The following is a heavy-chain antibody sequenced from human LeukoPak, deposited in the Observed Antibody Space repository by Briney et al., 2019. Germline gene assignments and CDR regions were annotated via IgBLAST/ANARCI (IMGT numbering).Heavy chain of an antibody. CDR2: IYPGDSDT. J-gene: IGHJ5*02. CDR3: ARRLQQNSFDP. V-gene: IGHV5-51*01. CDR1: GYSFTMYW. D-gene: IGHD4-11*01. Sequence: GESLRISCKGSGYSFTMYWIGWVRQLPGKGLEWMGIIYPGDSDTRYSPSFQGQVTISVDKSISTAYLQWSSLKASDTAIYYCARRLQQNSFDPWGQGTLVTVSS.